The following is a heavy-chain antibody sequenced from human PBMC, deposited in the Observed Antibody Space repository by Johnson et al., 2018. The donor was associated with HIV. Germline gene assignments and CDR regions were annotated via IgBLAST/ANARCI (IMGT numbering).Heavy chain of an antibody. J-gene: IGHJ3*02. Sequence: MLLVESGGGVVRPGGSLRLSCAASGFTVSSNYMSWVRQAPGKGLEWVGRIKSKTDGGTTDYAAPVKGRFTISRDDSKNTLYLQMNSLKTEDSAVYYCTTGRPSSAAFDIWGQGTMVTVSS. V-gene: IGHV3-15*01. CDR1: GFTVSSNY. CDR2: IKSKTDGGTT. CDR3: TTGRPSSAAFDI.